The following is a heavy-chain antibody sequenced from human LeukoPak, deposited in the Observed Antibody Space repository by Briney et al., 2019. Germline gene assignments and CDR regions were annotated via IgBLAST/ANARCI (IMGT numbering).Heavy chain of an antibody. CDR3: AKGTNYYDSSGLIDY. D-gene: IGHD3-22*01. CDR1: GFTFSSYA. J-gene: IGHJ4*02. CDR2: ISGSGGST. Sequence: GGSLRLSCAASGFTFSSYAMSWVRQAPGKGLEWVSAISGSGGSTYYAASVKGRFTISRDNSKNTLYLQMNSLRAEDTAVYYCAKGTNYYDSSGLIDYWGQGTLVTVSS. V-gene: IGHV3-23*01.